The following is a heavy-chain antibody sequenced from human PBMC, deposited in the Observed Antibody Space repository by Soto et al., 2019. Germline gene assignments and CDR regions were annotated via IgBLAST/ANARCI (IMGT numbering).Heavy chain of an antibody. CDR3: VSQRTTVPTQAYFDY. Sequence: SETLSLTCTVSGGSVTNSSYYWCWIRQSPGKGLEWIGSVYYRGRSYSKSSVKSRVTISVDTSKNRFSLSLNSVTASDTAVYFCVSQRTTVPTQAYFDYWGPGALVTVSS. J-gene: IGHJ4*02. D-gene: IGHD4-17*01. CDR2: VYYRGRS. V-gene: IGHV4-39*01. CDR1: GGSVTNSSYY.